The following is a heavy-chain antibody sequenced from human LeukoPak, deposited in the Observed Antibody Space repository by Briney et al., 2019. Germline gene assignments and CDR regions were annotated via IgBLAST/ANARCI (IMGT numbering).Heavy chain of an antibody. J-gene: IGHJ5*02. D-gene: IGHD6-19*01. V-gene: IGHV4-59*08. CDR2: IYGSGST. Sequence: SETLSLTCTVSGDSLSSHYWSWIRQPPGKGLEWIGYIYGSGSTHYDPSLRSRVAISEDTSKNQFSLKLTSVTAADTAVYYCARNVGWYTHDTWGQGTLVTVSS. CDR1: GDSLSSHY. CDR3: ARNVGWYTHDT.